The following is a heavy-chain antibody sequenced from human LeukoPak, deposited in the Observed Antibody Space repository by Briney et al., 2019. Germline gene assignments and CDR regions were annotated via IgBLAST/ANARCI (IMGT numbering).Heavy chain of an antibody. CDR1: GFTFRNYD. V-gene: IGHV3-13*04. J-gene: IGHJ2*01. Sequence: GGSLRLSCAASGFTFRNYDMQWVRQATGKGLEWVSAIGTAGDTYYAGSVEGRLTISRENAKNSLYLQMNRLSAGDTAVYYCERVRAAVGINWYFDLWGRGTLLTVSS. D-gene: IGHD6-13*01. CDR2: IGTAGDT. CDR3: ERVRAAVGINWYFDL.